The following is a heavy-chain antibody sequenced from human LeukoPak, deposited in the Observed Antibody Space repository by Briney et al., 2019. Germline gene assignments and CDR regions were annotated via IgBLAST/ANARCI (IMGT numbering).Heavy chain of an antibody. V-gene: IGHV3-7*01. CDR1: GFTFSDYW. CDR2: IRQDGGEK. Sequence: GSLRLSCAVSGFTFSDYWMNWVRQAPGKGLEWVASIRQDGGEKSYVDSVKGRLTISRDNTKHSLYLQMSSLRAEDTGVYYCARHYPGGDYFIDYWGQGTLVTVSS. CDR3: ARHYPGGDYFIDY. D-gene: IGHD4-17*01. J-gene: IGHJ4*02.